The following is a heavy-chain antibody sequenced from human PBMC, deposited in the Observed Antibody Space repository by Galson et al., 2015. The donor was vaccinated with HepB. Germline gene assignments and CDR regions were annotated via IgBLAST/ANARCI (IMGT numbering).Heavy chain of an antibody. J-gene: IGHJ4*02. CDR2: IYSGGST. Sequence: SLRLSCAASGFTVSSNYMSWVRQAPGKGLEWVSVIYSGGSTYYADSVKGRFTISRDNSKNTLYLQMNSLRAEDTAVYYCAREQRIAAAGLNYFDYWGQGTLVTVSS. CDR1: GFTVSSNY. D-gene: IGHD6-13*01. CDR3: AREQRIAAAGLNYFDY. V-gene: IGHV3-53*01.